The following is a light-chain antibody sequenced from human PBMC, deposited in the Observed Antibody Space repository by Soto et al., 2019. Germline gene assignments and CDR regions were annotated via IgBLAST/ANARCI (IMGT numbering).Light chain of an antibody. CDR3: SSYSSSSTLVV. CDR1: INDVGGYNY. Sequence: QSALTQPASVSGSPGQSITISCTGTINDVGGYNYVSWYQQHPGKAPKLMIYDVNNRPSGVSDRFSGSKSGNAASLTISGLQAEDEADYYCSSYSSSSTLVVFGGGTKVTVL. V-gene: IGLV2-14*01. J-gene: IGLJ2*01. CDR2: DVN.